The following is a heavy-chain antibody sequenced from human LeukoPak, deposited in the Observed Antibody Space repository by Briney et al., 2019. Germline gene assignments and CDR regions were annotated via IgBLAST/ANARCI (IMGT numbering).Heavy chain of an antibody. D-gene: IGHD3-10*01. Sequence: SETLTLTCTVSGGSISSYYWSWIRQPPGKGLEWIGYIYYSGSTNYNPSLERRVTISADTTKNQFSLKLSSVTAADTAVYYCARGYYGSGSYFRGMDVWGQGTTVTVSS. CDR3: ARGYYGSGSYFRGMDV. V-gene: IGHV4-59*01. J-gene: IGHJ6*02. CDR2: IYYSGST. CDR1: GGSISSYY.